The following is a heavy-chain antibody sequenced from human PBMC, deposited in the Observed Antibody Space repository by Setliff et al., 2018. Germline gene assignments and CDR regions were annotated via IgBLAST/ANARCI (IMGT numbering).Heavy chain of an antibody. D-gene: IGHD2-2*02. CDR3: ASPPGGLLLYPFDY. CDR1: GGSISSSSYY. CDR2: IYYSGST. V-gene: IGHV4-39*01. J-gene: IGHJ4*02. Sequence: PSETLSLTCTVSGGSISSSSYYWGWIRQPPGKGLEWIGSIYYSGSTYYNPSLXXXVTXXXXXXXXXXXXXXXXXXXADTAVYYCASPPGGLLLYPFDYWGQGTLVTVSS.